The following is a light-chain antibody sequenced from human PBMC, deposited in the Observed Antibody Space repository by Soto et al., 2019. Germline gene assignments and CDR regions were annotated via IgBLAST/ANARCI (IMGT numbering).Light chain of an antibody. V-gene: IGKV3-20*01. CDR3: HYHDSSPEFA. CDR1: QNVTSTY. J-gene: IGKJ3*01. CDR2: AAF. Sequence: VLTHSPGTLSLSPCESASLSFSASQNVTSTYLAWYQQRPGQPPRLLIYAAFSRATGVPDRFSASGSGTEFTLTITRLEPEDFAVYYCHYHDSSPEFAFGPGTKVDI.